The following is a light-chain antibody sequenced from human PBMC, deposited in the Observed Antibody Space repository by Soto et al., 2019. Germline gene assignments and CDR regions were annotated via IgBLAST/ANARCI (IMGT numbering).Light chain of an antibody. Sequence: QSVLTQPPSVSAAPGQKVTISCSGSSSNIGNNYVCWYQQLPGTAPRLLIQRNNERPSGVPDRFSGSKSGTSVSLAISGLRSDDEATYYCAAWDDTLDAQVFGGGTQLT. V-gene: IGLV1-47*01. J-gene: IGLJ3*02. CDR2: RNN. CDR3: AAWDDTLDAQV. CDR1: SSNIGNNY.